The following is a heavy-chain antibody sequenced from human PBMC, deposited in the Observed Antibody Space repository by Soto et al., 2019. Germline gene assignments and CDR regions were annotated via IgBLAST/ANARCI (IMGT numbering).Heavy chain of an antibody. CDR1: GFTVSSNY. CDR3: ARVLGYYYGMGV. CDR2: IYSGGST. V-gene: IGHV3-53*01. Sequence: AGSLRLSCAASGFTVSSNYMSWVRHAPGKGLEWVSVIYSGGSTYYADSVKGRFTISRDNSKNTLYLQMNSLRAEDTAVYYCARVLGYYYGMGVRGQGTTVTVSS. J-gene: IGHJ6*02. D-gene: IGHD2-15*01.